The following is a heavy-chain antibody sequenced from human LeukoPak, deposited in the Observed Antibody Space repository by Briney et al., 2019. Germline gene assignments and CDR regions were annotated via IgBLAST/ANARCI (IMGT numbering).Heavy chain of an antibody. Sequence: GGSLRLSCAASGFPFGDHAIHWVRQAPGKGLEWVSLIGGDGGDTYYADSVKGRFTISRDNSKNSLYLQMNSLRAEDSALYYCAKDEWFMYRADFILDYWGQGTLVTVSS. CDR2: IGGDGGDT. D-gene: IGHD3-3*01. J-gene: IGHJ4*02. CDR3: AKDEWFMYRADFILDY. CDR1: GFPFGDHA. V-gene: IGHV3-43*02.